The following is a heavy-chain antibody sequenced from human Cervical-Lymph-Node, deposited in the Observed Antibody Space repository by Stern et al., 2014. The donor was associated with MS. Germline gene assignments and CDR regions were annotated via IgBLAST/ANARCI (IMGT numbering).Heavy chain of an antibody. Sequence: MQLVESGAEVKKPGASVKVSCKASGYTFTGYYMHWVRQAPGQGLEWMGWINPNSGGTNYAQKFQGWVTMTRDTSISTAYMELSRLRSDDTAVYYCARSSGSRFGYYYYGMDVWGQGTTVTVSS. V-gene: IGHV1-2*04. CDR1: GYTFTGYY. CDR3: ARSSGSRFGYYYYGMDV. D-gene: IGHD6-19*01. J-gene: IGHJ6*02. CDR2: INPNSGGT.